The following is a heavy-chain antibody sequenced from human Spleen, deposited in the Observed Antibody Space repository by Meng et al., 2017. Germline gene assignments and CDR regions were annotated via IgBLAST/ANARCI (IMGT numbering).Heavy chain of an antibody. J-gene: IGHJ4*02. CDR3: AREDTAIDN. CDR1: GGSINTYT. Sequence: SETLSLTCTVSGGSINTYTWSWIRQPPGKGLEWIGYIYYSGSTNYNPSLKSRVTISVDTSKNQFSLKLSSVTAADTAVYYCAREDTAIDNWGQGTLVTVSS. D-gene: IGHD5-18*01. CDR2: IYYSGST. V-gene: IGHV4-59*01.